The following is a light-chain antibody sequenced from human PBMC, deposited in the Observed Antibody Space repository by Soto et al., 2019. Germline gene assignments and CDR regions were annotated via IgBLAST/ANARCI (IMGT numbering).Light chain of an antibody. J-gene: IGLJ1*01. CDR3: ISYAGCNRFV. V-gene: IGLV2-8*01. CDR1: INDVGGYNY. CDR2: QVT. Sequence: QSALTQPPSASGSPGQSVTISCAGTINDVGGYNYVSWYQQHPGKVPRLMIYQVTKRPSGLPDRFSASKSDTTASLSISGLQAEDEGDYYCISYAGCNRFVFGTGTKVTVL.